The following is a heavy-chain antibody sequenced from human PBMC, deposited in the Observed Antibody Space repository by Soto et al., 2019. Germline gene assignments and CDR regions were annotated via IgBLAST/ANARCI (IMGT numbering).Heavy chain of an antibody. J-gene: IGHJ4*02. CDR3: ARHEDYDSSEIDY. V-gene: IGHV4-39*01. D-gene: IGHD3-22*01. CDR1: GGSISSSSYY. Sequence: KASETLSLTCTVSGGSISSSSYYWGWIRQPPGKGLEWIGSIYYSGSTYYNPSLKSRVTISVDTSKNQFSLKLSSVTAADTAVYYCARHEDYDSSEIDYWGQGTLVTVSS. CDR2: IYYSGST.